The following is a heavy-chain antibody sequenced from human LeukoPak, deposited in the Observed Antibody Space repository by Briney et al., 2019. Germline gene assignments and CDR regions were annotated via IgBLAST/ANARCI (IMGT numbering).Heavy chain of an antibody. CDR1: GFIFSTYW. Sequence: GGSLRLSCAASGFIFSTYWMSWVRQAPGKGLEWVANIKQDGSEKYYVDSVKGRFTISRDNAKNSLYLQMNSLRAEDTAVYYCARDGMATINSWGQGTVVTVSS. D-gene: IGHD5-12*01. CDR3: ARDGMATINS. V-gene: IGHV3-7*03. J-gene: IGHJ4*02. CDR2: IKQDGSEK.